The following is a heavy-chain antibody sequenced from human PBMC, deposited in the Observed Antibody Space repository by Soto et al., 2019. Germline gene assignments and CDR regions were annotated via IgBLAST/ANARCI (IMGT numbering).Heavy chain of an antibody. V-gene: IGHV4-39*01. CDR2: IYYSGNT. J-gene: IGHJ5*02. D-gene: IGHD3-22*01. CDR1: GGSINSSGFY. CDR3: ARHKENFDSSGSP. Sequence: SETRSLTCTVSGGSINSSGFYWGCIRQPPGKGLEWIGSIYYSGNTHYNPSLKSRVTISIDTSKNQFSLKLNFMTAADTAVYYCARHKENFDSSGSPWGQGTRVTVS.